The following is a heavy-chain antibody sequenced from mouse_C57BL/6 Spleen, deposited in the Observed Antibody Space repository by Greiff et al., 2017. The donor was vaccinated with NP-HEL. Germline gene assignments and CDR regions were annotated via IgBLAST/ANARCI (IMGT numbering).Heavy chain of an antibody. CDR3: ARGDYYAMDY. CDR2: INPSTGGT. CDR1: GYSFTGYY. J-gene: IGHJ4*01. V-gene: IGHV1-42*01. Sequence: EVQVVESGPELVKPGASVKISCKASGYSFTGYYMNWVKQSPEKSLEWIGEINPSTGGTTYNQKFKAKATLTVDKSSSTAYMQLKSLTSEDSAVYYCARGDYYAMDYWGQGTSVTVSS.